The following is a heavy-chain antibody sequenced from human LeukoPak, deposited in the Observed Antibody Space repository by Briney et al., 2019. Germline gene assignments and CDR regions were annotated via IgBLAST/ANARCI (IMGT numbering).Heavy chain of an antibody. D-gene: IGHD3-22*01. V-gene: IGHV4-30-4*08. J-gene: IGHJ4*02. CDR1: GGSISSGDYC. Sequence: SETLSLTCTVSGGSISSGDYCWSWIRQPPGKGLEWIGYIYYSGSTYYNPSLKSRVTISVDTSKNQFSLKLSSVTAADTAVYCCARLYYYDSSGLDYWGQGTLVTVSS. CDR2: IYYSGST. CDR3: ARLYYYDSSGLDY.